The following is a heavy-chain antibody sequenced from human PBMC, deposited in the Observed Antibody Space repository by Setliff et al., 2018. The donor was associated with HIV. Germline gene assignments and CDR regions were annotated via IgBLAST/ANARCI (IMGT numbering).Heavy chain of an antibody. J-gene: IGHJ5*02. CDR1: GFTFSNYA. CDR3: AKELAASGHGYLDA. Sequence: PGGSLRLSCAASGFTFSNYAMSWVRQAPGEGLEWVSEILSTGERTFYADSVKGRFTISRDKSKNTVYLQMNIRRAEDTAKYYCAKELAASGHGYLDAWGRGSLVTGSA. V-gene: IGHV3-23*01. CDR2: ILSTGERT. D-gene: IGHD3-22*01.